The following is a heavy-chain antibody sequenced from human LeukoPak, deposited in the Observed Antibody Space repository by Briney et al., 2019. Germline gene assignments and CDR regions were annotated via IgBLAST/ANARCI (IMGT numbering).Heavy chain of an antibody. D-gene: IGHD1-26*01. CDR2: INPNSGGT. J-gene: IGHJ4*02. Sequence: ASVKASCKASGYTFTGYYMHWVRQAPGQGLEWMGWINPNSGGTNYAQKFQDRVTMTRDMSTSTVYMELSSLRSEDTAVYYCAREGVSGSYLGYWGQGTLVTVSS. CDR1: GYTFTGYY. CDR3: AREGVSGSYLGY. V-gene: IGHV1-2*02.